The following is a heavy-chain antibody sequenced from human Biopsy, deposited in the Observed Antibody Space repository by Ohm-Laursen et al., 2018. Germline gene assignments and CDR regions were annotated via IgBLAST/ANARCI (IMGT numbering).Heavy chain of an antibody. CDR1: GVTLSGYG. J-gene: IGHJ5*01. CDR3: ATELLPPGVGGPWLDS. Sequence: SLRLSCAASGVTLSGYGMNWVRQAPGKGLEWVSSISASSSYIHYADSVKGRFTVSRDNTKNSLYLQMSSLRAADTAIYYCATELLPPGVGGPWLDSWGQGTPVTVSS. CDR2: ISASSSYI. D-gene: IGHD3-10*01. V-gene: IGHV3-21*06.